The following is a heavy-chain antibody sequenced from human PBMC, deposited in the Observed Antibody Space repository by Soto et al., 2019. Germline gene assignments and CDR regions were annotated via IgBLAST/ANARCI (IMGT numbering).Heavy chain of an antibody. Sequence: EVQLVESGGGLVQPGGSLRLSCAVSGFTFNRHWMSWVRQTPGKGLEWVASIKEDGSEKSYVDSVKGRFTISRDNAKNSLFLQMNSLRVEDTAVYYCVRTGCNPPDDWGQGTLVTVSS. CDR3: VRTGCNPPDD. V-gene: IGHV3-7*01. CDR2: IKEDGSEK. CDR1: GFTFNRHW. J-gene: IGHJ4*02. D-gene: IGHD4-4*01.